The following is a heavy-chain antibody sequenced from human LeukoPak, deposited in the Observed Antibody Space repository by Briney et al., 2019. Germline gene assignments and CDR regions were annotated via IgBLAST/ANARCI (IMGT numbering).Heavy chain of an antibody. J-gene: IGHJ5*02. CDR1: GFIFSTYD. Sequence: GGSLRLSCAASGFIFSTYDMHWVRQGTGKGLEWVSAIGFAGDTFYSDSVKGRFTISRENAKNSLYLQMNSLRAGDTAVYYCARGRHYGSGSPYWFDPWGQGTLVTVSS. V-gene: IGHV3-13*01. D-gene: IGHD3-10*01. CDR2: IGFAGDT. CDR3: ARGRHYGSGSPYWFDP.